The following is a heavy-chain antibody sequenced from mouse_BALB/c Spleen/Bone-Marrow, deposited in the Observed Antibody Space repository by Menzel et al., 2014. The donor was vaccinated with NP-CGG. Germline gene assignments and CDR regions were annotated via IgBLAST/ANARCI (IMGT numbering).Heavy chain of an antibody. CDR3: ARRYFVHWYFDV. Sequence: QVQLQQSGAELVRPGTSVQVSCTASGYAFTNYLIERVKQRPGQGLEWIGVINPGTGDTNYNEKFKGKATLTADKSSNTAYMQFSSLTSDDSAVYFGARRYFVHWYFDVWGAGTTVTVSS. CDR1: GYAFTNYL. V-gene: IGHV1-54*01. J-gene: IGHJ1*01. CDR2: INPGTGDT.